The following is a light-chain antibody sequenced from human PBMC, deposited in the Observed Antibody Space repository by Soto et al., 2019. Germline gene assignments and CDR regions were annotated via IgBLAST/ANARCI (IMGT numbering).Light chain of an antibody. V-gene: IGKV1-27*01. J-gene: IGKJ4*01. CDR1: QAISNY. Sequence: DIQMTQSPSSLSASVGDRVTITCRASQAISNYLAWYQQKPGKAPTLLIHAASTLQSGVSSRFSGSGSGTDFTLTLGSLQPEDVATYYCQKYNSVPLTFGGGTKVEIK. CDR3: QKYNSVPLT. CDR2: AAS.